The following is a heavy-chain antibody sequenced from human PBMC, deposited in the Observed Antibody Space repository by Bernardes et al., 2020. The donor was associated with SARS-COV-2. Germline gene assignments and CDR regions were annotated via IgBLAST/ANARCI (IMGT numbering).Heavy chain of an antibody. Sequence: AQLEVGWKASGYSFSTYGISWVRQAPGQGLKWMGWISAYNGHTVYGQNFQARVTMTTDTTTSTAYMELRSLKSDDTAVYYCARVLYTQHDPRGYVLSYYGMDVWGQGTTVTVSS. CDR2: ISAYNGHT. D-gene: IGHD2-8*01. CDR1: GYSFSTYG. CDR3: ARVLYTQHDPRGYVLSYYGMDV. J-gene: IGHJ6*02. V-gene: IGHV1-18*01.